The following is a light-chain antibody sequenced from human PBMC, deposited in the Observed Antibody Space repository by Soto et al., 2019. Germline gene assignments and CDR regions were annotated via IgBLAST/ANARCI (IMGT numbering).Light chain of an antibody. CDR1: TCDVGSYNY. CDR2: EVS. Sequence: QSALTQPASVSGSPGQSITISCSGTTCDVGSYNYFSWYQQHAGKAPKLMIYEVSHRPSVVSNRFSGSKSGNTASLTISGLQAEDDSDYCCSLYTMSSLWFGNGTKVTVL. CDR3: SLYTMSSLW. J-gene: IGLJ1*01. V-gene: IGLV2-14*01.